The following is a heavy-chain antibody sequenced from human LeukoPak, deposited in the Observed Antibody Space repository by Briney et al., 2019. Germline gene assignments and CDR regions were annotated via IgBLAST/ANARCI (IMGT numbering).Heavy chain of an antibody. V-gene: IGHV1-2*06. D-gene: IGHD3-22*01. Sequence: ASVKVSCKASGYTFTGYYMHWVRQAPGQGLEWMGRINPNSGGTNYARKFQGRVTMTRDTSISTAYMELSRLRSDDTAVYYCARIGMGLLHVPSDATIDYWGQGTLVTVSS. J-gene: IGHJ4*02. CDR1: GYTFTGYY. CDR2: INPNSGGT. CDR3: ARIGMGLLHVPSDATIDY.